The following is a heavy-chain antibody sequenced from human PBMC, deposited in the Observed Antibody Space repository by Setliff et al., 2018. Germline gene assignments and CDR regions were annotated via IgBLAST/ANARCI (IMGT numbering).Heavy chain of an antibody. Sequence: GGSLRLSCVASGFSFSNYYMSWVRQAPGKGLEWVSTSSGSGARTYYADSVKGRFTISRDNSKNTLYLQMNSLRAEETAVYYCTKGGSWSDYWGQGALVTVSS. V-gene: IGHV3-23*01. CDR3: TKGGSWSDY. CDR1: GFSFSNYY. J-gene: IGHJ4*02. CDR2: SSGSGART. D-gene: IGHD6-13*01.